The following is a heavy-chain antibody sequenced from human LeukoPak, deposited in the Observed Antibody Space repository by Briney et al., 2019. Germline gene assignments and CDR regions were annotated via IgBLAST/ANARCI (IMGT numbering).Heavy chain of an antibody. CDR3: ARDYYGSETPH. CDR2: ISSSSSFI. V-gene: IGHV3-21*01. D-gene: IGHD3-10*01. J-gene: IGHJ4*02. Sequence: GGSLRLPCAASGFTFSTYSMNWVRQAPGKGLEWVSSISSSSSFIYYADSVKGRFTISRDNAKNSLYLQMNSLRVEDTAVYYCARDYYGSETPHWGQGTLVTVSS. CDR1: GFTFSTYS.